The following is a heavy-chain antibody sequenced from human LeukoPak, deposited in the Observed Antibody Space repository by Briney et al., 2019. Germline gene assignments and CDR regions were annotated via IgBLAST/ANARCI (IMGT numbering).Heavy chain of an antibody. CDR1: GFIFSSYS. J-gene: IGHJ4*02. D-gene: IGHD2-2*02. CDR3: ARDVSRDVSCYTV. CDR2: ISSSVTYI. Sequence: VGSLRLSCAASGFIFSSYSMKWVRQAPGKGLEWVSSISSSVTYIYYADSMRGRFTISTDNAKSPVYLQMKSLIGEDTAVYYCARDVSRDVSCYTVWGQGTMVTVSS. V-gene: IGHV3-21*01.